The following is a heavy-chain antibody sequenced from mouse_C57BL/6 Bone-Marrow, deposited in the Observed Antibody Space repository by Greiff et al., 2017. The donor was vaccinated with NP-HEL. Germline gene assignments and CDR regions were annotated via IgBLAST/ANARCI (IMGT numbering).Heavy chain of an antibody. CDR2: INSDGGST. J-gene: IGHJ4*01. V-gene: IGHV5-2*01. D-gene: IGHD2-3*01. Sequence: EVKLMESGGGLVQPGESLKLSCESNEYEFPSHDMSWVRKTPEKRLELVAAINSDGGSTYYPDTMERRFIISRDNTKKTLYLQMSSLRSEDTALYYCARRDGYTGAMDYWGQGTSVTVSS. CDR3: ARRDGYTGAMDY. CDR1: EYEFPSHD.